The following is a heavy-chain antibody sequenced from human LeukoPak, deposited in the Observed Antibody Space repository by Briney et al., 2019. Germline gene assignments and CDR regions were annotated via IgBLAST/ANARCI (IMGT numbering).Heavy chain of an antibody. CDR3: VRDEDPSTNWYWDY. Sequence: GGSLRLSCAASGFIFSSDEMNWVRQAAGKGLAWISYISPSGSYIFYADSVKGRFTISRDNTKNSLYLQMNSLRVEDTAVYDGVRDEDPSTNWYWDYWGQGTLVTVPS. J-gene: IGHJ4*02. V-gene: IGHV3-48*03. CDR2: ISPSGSYI. D-gene: IGHD6-13*01. CDR1: GFIFSSDE.